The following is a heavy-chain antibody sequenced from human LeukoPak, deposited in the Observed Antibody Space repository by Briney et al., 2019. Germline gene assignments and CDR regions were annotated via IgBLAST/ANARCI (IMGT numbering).Heavy chain of an antibody. V-gene: IGHV3-74*01. CDR1: GFTFSSYW. D-gene: IGHD3-10*01. J-gene: IGHJ5*02. CDR2: INSDGSST. Sequence: GGSLRLSCAASGFTFSSYWMHWVRQAPGKGLVWVSRINSDGSSTSYADSVKGRFTISRDNAKNTLYLQMNSLRAEDTAVYYCARAAVRAYNWFDPWGQGTLVTVSS. CDR3: ARAAVRAYNWFDP.